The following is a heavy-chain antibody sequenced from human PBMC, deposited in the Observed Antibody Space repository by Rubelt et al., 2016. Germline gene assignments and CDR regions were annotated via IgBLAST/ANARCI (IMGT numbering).Heavy chain of an antibody. CDR2: INAGNGNT. CDR3: ARDLPTSGDRNYSMEVDY. Sequence: QMQLVQSGAEVKKPGSSVKVSCKASGGTFSSYAISWVRQAPGQGLEWMGWINAGNGNTKYSQKFQGRVSITRDTSASTAYMELSSLRSEDTAVYYCARDLPTSGDRNYSMEVDYWGQGTLVTVSS. J-gene: IGHJ4*02. D-gene: IGHD1-14*01. V-gene: IGHV1-3*01. CDR1: GGTFSSYA.